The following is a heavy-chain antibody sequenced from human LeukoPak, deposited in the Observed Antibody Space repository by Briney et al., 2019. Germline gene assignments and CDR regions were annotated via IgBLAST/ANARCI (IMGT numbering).Heavy chain of an antibody. CDR3: AKDLVYLGYCSSTSCYAYAIDI. Sequence: SCKASGYTFTGYYMHWVRQAPGKGLEWVAVISYDGSNKYYADSVKGRFTISRDNSKNTLYLQMNSLRAEDTAVYYCAKDLVYLGYCSSTSCYAYAIDIWGQGTMVTVSS. D-gene: IGHD2-2*01. V-gene: IGHV3-30*18. J-gene: IGHJ3*02. CDR2: ISYDGSNK. CDR1: GYTFTGYY.